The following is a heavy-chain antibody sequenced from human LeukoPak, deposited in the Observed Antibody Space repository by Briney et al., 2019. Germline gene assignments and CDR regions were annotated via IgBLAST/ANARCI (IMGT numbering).Heavy chain of an antibody. CDR2: IYYSGST. CDR1: GGSINSYY. V-gene: IGHV4-59*01. CDR3: ARSYYCSGGSCYQIDY. Sequence: PSETLSLTCTVSGGSINSYYWSWIRQPPGKGLEWIGYIYYSGSTNYNPSLKSRVTISVDTSKNQFSLKLSSVTAADTAVYYCARSYYCSGGSCYQIDYWGQGTLVTVSS. J-gene: IGHJ4*02. D-gene: IGHD2-15*01.